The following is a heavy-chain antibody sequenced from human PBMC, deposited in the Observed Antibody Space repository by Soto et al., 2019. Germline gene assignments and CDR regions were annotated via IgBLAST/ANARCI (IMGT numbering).Heavy chain of an antibody. Sequence: QVQLVQSGAEVRKPGASVKVSCRASGYSFTGYYMHWVRQAHGQGLEWMGWVNTNSGDTTYAQKFQGRVTMTRYTSISTAYMELNRRRSDDTAVYYCAKADDYNNYRPKNSEGQGTLVTVSS. CDR3: AKADDYNNYRPKNS. J-gene: IGHJ5*01. CDR2: VNTNSGDT. D-gene: IGHD4-4*01. V-gene: IGHV1-2*02. CDR1: GYSFTGYY.